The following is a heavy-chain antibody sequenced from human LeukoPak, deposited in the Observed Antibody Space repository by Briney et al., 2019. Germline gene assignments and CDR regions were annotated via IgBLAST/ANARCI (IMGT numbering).Heavy chain of an antibody. V-gene: IGHV4-59*01. CDR1: GGSISSYY. CDR2: IYYSGST. D-gene: IGHD3-10*01. Sequence: SETLSLTCTVSGGSISSYYWSWIRQPPGKGLEWIGYIYYSGSTNYNTSLKSRVTISVDTSKNQFSLKLSSVTAADTAVYYCARGLSPNYYGSGSYKCFDPWGQGTLVTVSS. CDR3: ARGLSPNYYGSGSYKCFDP. J-gene: IGHJ5*02.